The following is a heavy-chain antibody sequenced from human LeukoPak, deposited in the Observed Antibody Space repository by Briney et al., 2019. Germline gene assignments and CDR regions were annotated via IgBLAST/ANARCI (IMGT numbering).Heavy chain of an antibody. J-gene: IGHJ4*02. CDR2: IKQDGSEK. Sequence: PGGSLRLSCAASGFTFSSYGMHWVRQAPGKGLEWVANIKQDGSEKYYVDSVKGRFTISRDNAKNSLYLQMNSLRAEDTAVYYCARESRDGYNYWVYWGQGTLVTVSS. D-gene: IGHD5-24*01. V-gene: IGHV3-7*01. CDR3: ARESRDGYNYWVY. CDR1: GFTFSSYG.